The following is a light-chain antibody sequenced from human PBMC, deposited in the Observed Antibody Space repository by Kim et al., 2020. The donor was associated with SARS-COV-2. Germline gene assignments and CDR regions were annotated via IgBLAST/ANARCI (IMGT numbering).Light chain of an antibody. V-gene: IGKV1-5*03. CDR3: QQYLSFPLT. CDR1: QNIDKW. Sequence: DIQMTQSPSTLSASVGDRVTVTCRASQNIDKWLAWYQQKPGKAPKLLISGASTSATGVPSRFSGSGFGTDFTLTISSLQPDDLASYYCQQYLSFPLTFGGGTTVEI. J-gene: IGKJ4*01. CDR2: GAS.